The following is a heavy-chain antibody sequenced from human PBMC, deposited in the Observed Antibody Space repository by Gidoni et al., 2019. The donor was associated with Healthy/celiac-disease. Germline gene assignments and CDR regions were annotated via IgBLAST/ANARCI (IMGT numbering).Heavy chain of an antibody. D-gene: IGHD4-17*01. CDR2: IYYSGST. J-gene: IGHJ4*02. CDR1: GGPISSYY. CDR3: ARHPPATVPLVYFDY. Sequence: QVQLQESGPGLVKPSQTLSLPCTVSGGPISSYYWSWIRQPPGKGLEWIGYIYYSGSTNYNPSIKSRVTISVDTSKNQFSLKLSSVTAADTAVYYCARHPPATVPLVYFDYWGQGTLVTVSS. V-gene: IGHV4-59*08.